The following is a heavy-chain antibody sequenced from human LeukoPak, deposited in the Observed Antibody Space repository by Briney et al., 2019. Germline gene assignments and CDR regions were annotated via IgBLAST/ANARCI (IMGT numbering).Heavy chain of an antibody. CDR3: ARGNAAEYCSGGSCYDYYFDY. J-gene: IGHJ4*02. CDR2: FYSSGNN. Sequence: SETLSLTCLVSGGSMSSYFWSWIRQPAGKGLEWIGRFYSSGNNNYNPSLRSRVTMSADTSKNQFSMELTSVTAADTAVYYRARGNAAEYCSGGSCYDYYFDYWGQGTLVTVSS. D-gene: IGHD2-15*01. V-gene: IGHV4-4*07. CDR1: GGSMSSYF.